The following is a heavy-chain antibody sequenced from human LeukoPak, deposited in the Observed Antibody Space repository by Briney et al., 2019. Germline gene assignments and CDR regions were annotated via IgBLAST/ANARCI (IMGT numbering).Heavy chain of an antibody. CDR2: IYHCGST. D-gene: IGHD4-17*01. V-gene: IGHV4-34*01. J-gene: IGHJ4*02. Sequence: SETLSLTCAVYAGSFSNYYWSWLRQPPGEGLEWIGEIYHCGSTNYNPSLKSRVTISVDTSKNQFSLKLSSVTAADTAMYYCARGSFDYGDYQIFDYWGQGTLVTVSS. CDR3: ARGSFDYGDYQIFDY. CDR1: AGSFSNYY.